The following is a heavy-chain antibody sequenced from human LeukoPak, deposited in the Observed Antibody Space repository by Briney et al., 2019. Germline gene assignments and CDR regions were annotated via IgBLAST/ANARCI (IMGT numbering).Heavy chain of an antibody. CDR3: ARGIPSAARGGIYFDY. J-gene: IGHJ4*02. V-gene: IGHV4-4*07. Sequence: SETLSLTCTVSGGSISSYYWSWIRQPAGKGLEWIGRIYTSGSTNYNPSLKSRVTMSVDTSKNQFSLKLSSVTAADTAVYYCARGIPSAARGGIYFDYWGQGTLVTVSS. CDR1: GGSISSYY. D-gene: IGHD2-2*01. CDR2: IYTSGST.